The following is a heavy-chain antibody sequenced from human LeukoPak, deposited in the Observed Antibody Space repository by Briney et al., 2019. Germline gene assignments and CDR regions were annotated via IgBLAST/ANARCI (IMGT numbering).Heavy chain of an antibody. V-gene: IGHV4-30-2*01. D-gene: IGHD4-17*01. J-gene: IGHJ4*02. CDR3: ARDSTVPNGGKRNYFDY. Sequence: PSQILSLTCSVSGGSISSGGYYWSWIRQPPGKGLEWIGYIYHSGSTYYNPSLKSRVTISVDRSKNQFSLKLSSVTAADTAVYYSARDSTVPNGGKRNYFDYWGQGTLVTVSS. CDR2: IYHSGST. CDR1: GGSISSGGYY.